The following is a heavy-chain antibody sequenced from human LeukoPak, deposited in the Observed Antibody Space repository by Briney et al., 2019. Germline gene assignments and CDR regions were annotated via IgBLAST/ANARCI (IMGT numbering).Heavy chain of an antibody. CDR3: ARDQFWRGSEIRV. D-gene: IGHD1-26*01. V-gene: IGHV4-34*01. CDR1: GESFSGYY. Sequence: SETLSLTCRVDGESFSGYYWIWIRQPPGKGLEWIGEINHSGSTNYNPSLKSRVTLSVDTSKSQFSLKVTSVTAADTAMYYCARDQFWRGSEIRVWGQGTLVTVSS. CDR2: INHSGST. J-gene: IGHJ4*02.